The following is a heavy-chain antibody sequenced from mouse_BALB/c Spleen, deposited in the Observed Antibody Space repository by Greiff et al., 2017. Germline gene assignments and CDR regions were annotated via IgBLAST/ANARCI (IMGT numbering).Heavy chain of an antibody. D-gene: IGHD1-1*01. Sequence: VQLKESGAELVRPGTSVKISCKASGYTFTNYWLGWVKQRPGHGLEWIGDIYPGGGYTNYNEKFKGKATLTADTSSSTAYMQLSSLTSEDSAVYFCARYVENYYGSSSYWYFDVWGAGTTVTVSS. J-gene: IGHJ1*01. CDR2: IYPGGGYT. CDR1: GYTFTNYW. V-gene: IGHV1-63*02. CDR3: ARYVENYYGSSSYWYFDV.